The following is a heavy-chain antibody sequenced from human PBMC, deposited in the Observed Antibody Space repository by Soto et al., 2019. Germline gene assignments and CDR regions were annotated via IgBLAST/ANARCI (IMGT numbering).Heavy chain of an antibody. CDR2: IVDGSGNT. V-gene: IGHV1-58*01. J-gene: IGHJ1*01. CDR3: AADAPLRKGMI. CDR1: GFTFTSSA. Sequence: QMQLVQSGPEVKKPGTSVKVSCKASGFTFTSSAVQWVRQARGQRLEWIGWIVDGSGNTNYAQKFQERVTITRDMSTSTAYMELSSLRSEDTAVYYCAADAPLRKGMIWGQRTLVTVSS. D-gene: IGHD3-22*01.